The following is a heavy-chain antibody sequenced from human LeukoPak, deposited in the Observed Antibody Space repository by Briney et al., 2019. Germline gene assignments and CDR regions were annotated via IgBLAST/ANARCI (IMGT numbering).Heavy chain of an antibody. V-gene: IGHV1-18*04. CDR2: INPNSGNT. Sequence: ASVKVSCKASGYTFTGYYMHWVRQAPGQGLEWMGWINPNSGNTNYAQKLQGRVTMTTDTSTSTAYMELRSLRSDDTAVYYCARDRVAVAIPNGVDYWGQGTLVTVSS. CDR1: GYTFTGYY. CDR3: ARDRVAVAIPNGVDY. D-gene: IGHD6-19*01. J-gene: IGHJ4*02.